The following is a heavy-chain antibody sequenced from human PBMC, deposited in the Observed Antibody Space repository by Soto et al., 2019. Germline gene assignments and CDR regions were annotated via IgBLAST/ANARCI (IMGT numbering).Heavy chain of an antibody. V-gene: IGHV1-18*01. Sequence: GASVKVSCKASGYTFINYGISWVRQAPGQGLEWMAWINTYNDNTNYAQKLQGRVTMTTDTSTSTAYMELRSLRSDDTAVYYCARDQSSIYGDSDYWGQGTLVTV. CDR1: GYTFINYG. D-gene: IGHD4-17*01. J-gene: IGHJ4*02. CDR2: INTYNDNT. CDR3: ARDQSSIYGDSDY.